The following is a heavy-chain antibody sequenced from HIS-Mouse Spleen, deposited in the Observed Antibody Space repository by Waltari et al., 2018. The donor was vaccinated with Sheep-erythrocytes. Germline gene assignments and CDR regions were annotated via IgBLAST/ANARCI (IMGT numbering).Heavy chain of an antibody. CDR2: MNPNSGNT. J-gene: IGHJ5*02. Sequence: QVQLVQSGAEVKKPGASVKVSCKASGYTFTSYDINWVRQATGQGLEWMGWMNPNSGNTGYAQKVQGRVTMTRNTSISTAYMELGSLRSEDTAVYYCARITMVRGVCWFDPWGQGTLVTVSS. CDR1: GYTFTSYD. D-gene: IGHD3-10*01. CDR3: ARITMVRGVCWFDP. V-gene: IGHV1-8*01.